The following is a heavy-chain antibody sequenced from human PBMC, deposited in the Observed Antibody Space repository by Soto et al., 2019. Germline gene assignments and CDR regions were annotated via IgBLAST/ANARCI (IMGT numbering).Heavy chain of an antibody. D-gene: IGHD4-17*01. CDR2: IYYSGST. V-gene: IGHV4-59*08. Sequence: SETLSLTCTVSGGSISSYYWSWIQQPPGKGLEWIGYIYYSGSTNYNPSLKSRVTISVDTSKNQFSLKLSSVTAADTAVYYCARLTDYGDYVDALAIWGQGTMVTVSS. CDR3: ARLTDYGDYVDALAI. CDR1: GGSISSYY. J-gene: IGHJ3*02.